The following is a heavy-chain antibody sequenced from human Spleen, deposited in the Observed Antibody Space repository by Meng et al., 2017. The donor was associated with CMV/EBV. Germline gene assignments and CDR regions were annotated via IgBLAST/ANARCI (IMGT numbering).Heavy chain of an antibody. CDR2: IYSGGST. V-gene: IGHV3-53*05. CDR3: ARVAGYNYFDY. J-gene: IGHJ4*02. Sequence: GESLKISCAASGFTVSSNYMSWVRQAPGKGLEWVSVIYSGGSTYYADSVQGRFTISRDNSKNTLYVQMNSLRAEDTAMYYCARVAGYNYFDYWGQGTLVTVSS. D-gene: IGHD6-19*01. CDR1: GFTVSSNY.